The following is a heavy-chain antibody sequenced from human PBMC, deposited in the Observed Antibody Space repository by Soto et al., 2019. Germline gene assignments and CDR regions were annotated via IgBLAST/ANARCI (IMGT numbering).Heavy chain of an antibody. CDR1: GFTVSSNY. V-gene: IGHV3-53*04. D-gene: IGHD6-13*01. CDR2: IYSGGST. Sequence: GGSLRLSCAASGFTVSSNYMSWVRQAPGKGLEWVSVIYSGGSTYYADSVKGRFTISRHNSKNTLYLQMNSLRAEDTAVYYCVREGGDSSSWSQGYFDLWGRGTLVTVSS. CDR3: VREGGDSSSWSQGYFDL. J-gene: IGHJ2*01.